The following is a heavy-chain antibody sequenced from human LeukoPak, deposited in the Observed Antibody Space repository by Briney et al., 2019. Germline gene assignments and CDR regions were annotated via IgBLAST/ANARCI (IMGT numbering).Heavy chain of an antibody. V-gene: IGHV1-18*01. Sequence: ASVKVSCKAAGYTFTNYGISWVRQGPGQGLEWMGWISGYSGNTNYAQKLQGRVTVTTDTSTSTAYMELSRLRSDDTAVYYCARGGFSGEWFSDLDYWGQGTLVTVSS. CDR2: ISGYSGNT. D-gene: IGHD3-3*01. CDR3: ARGGFSGEWFSDLDY. J-gene: IGHJ4*02. CDR1: GYTFTNYG.